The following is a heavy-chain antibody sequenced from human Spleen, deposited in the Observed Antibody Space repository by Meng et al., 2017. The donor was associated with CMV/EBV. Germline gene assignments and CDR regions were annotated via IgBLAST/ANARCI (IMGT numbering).Heavy chain of an antibody. Sequence: GGSLRLSCSASGFSFGTYWMTWVRQAPGKGLEWVANIKTDGSEKYYEDSVKGRFTISRDNAKNSLYLQMNSLRVEDTAVYYCAREVGATIDYWGQGTLVTVSS. CDR3: AREVGATIDY. D-gene: IGHD1-26*01. CDR2: IKTDGSEK. J-gene: IGHJ4*02. V-gene: IGHV3-7*01. CDR1: GFSFGTYW.